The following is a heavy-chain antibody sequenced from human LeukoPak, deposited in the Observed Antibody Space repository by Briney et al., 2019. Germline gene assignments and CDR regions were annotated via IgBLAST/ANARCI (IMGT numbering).Heavy chain of an antibody. Sequence: SETLSLTCTVSGGSVSNSDYYWGWIRQSPGKGLDWIGSISYSGSTYYNPSLKTRVSISVDTSENQFSLKLSSVTATDTTVYYCARHRASSRGGSGYSQGQFDYWGQGTLVTVSS. J-gene: IGHJ4*02. V-gene: IGHV4-39*01. CDR3: ARHRASSRGGSGYSQGQFDY. CDR2: ISYSGST. D-gene: IGHD3-22*01. CDR1: GGSVSNSDYY.